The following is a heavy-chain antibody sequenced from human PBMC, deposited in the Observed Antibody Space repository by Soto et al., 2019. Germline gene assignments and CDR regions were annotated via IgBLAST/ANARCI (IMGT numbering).Heavy chain of an antibody. CDR1: GGSVSGYY. CDR2: INHSGST. CDR3: ARGGDTRNSDY. Sequence: QGQLQQWGAGLLKPSETLSLTCAVYGGSVSGYYWSWIRQPPGKGLGWIGEINHSGSTNYNPSLKSRVTISVDTSTNQFSLTLSSVTAADTAVYSCARGGDTRNSDYWGQGTLVTVSS. J-gene: IGHJ4*02. V-gene: IGHV4-34*01.